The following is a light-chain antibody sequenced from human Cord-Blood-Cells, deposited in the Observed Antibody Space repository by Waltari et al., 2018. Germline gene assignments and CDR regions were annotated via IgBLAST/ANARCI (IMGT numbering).Light chain of an antibody. CDR1: QSISSY. Sequence: DIQMTQSPSSLSASVGDRVTITCRASQSISSYLNWYQQKPGKVPKLLIYAASSLQSGVPSRFSGSGSRTDFTLTISSLQPEDFATYYCQQSYSTAWTFGQGTKVEIK. CDR3: QQSYSTAWT. J-gene: IGKJ1*01. V-gene: IGKV1-39*01. CDR2: AAS.